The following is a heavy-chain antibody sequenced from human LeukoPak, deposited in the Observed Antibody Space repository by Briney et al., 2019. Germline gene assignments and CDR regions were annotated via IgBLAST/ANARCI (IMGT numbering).Heavy chain of an antibody. V-gene: IGHV1-3*04. J-gene: IGHJ3*02. Sequence: GASVKVSCKGSGYTFTSFAIHWVRQAPGQRLEWMGLINTGNGNTKYSQKFQGRVTVTRDMSATTAYMEVSSLRSEDTAVYYCAKGYSGYDYAFDIWGQGSVVTVSS. D-gene: IGHD5-12*01. CDR1: GYTFTSFA. CDR2: INTGNGNT. CDR3: AKGYSGYDYAFDI.